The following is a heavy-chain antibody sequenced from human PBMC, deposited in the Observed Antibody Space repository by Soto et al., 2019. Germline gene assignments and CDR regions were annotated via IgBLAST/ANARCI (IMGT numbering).Heavy chain of an antibody. CDR3: ATEQQQLVLYWFDP. J-gene: IGHJ5*02. CDR2: INAGNGNT. CDR1: GYTFTSYA. V-gene: IGHV1-3*01. Sequence: ASVKVSCKASGYTFTSYAMHWVRQAPGQRLEWMGWINAGNGNTKYPQKFQGRVTITRDTSASTAYMELSSLRSEDTAVYYCATEQQQLVLYWFDPWGQGTLVTVSS. D-gene: IGHD6-13*01.